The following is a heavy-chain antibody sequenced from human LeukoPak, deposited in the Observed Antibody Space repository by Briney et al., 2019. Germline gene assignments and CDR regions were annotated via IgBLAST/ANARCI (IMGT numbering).Heavy chain of an antibody. CDR2: ISGSGGNT. CDR3: AKGRGAGWFDP. V-gene: IGHV3-23*01. Sequence: GGSLRLSCAASGFTFSTYGMHWVRQAPGKGLEWVSTISGSGGNTYYADSVKGRFTTSRDNSKNTLYLQMNSLRAEDTAVYYCAKGRGAGWFDPWGQGTLVTVSS. CDR1: GFTFSTYG. D-gene: IGHD5-12*01. J-gene: IGHJ5*02.